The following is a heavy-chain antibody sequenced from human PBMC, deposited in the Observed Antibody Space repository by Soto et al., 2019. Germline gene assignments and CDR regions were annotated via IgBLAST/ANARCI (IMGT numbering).Heavy chain of an antibody. J-gene: IGHJ6*02. CDR3: AKDPSVVQVATTRFSSRGDYYGMDV. D-gene: IGHD5-12*01. CDR1: GFTFSSYA. V-gene: IGHV3-23*01. Sequence: PGGSLRLSCAASGFTFSSYAMSWVRQAPGKGLEWVSAISGSGGSTYYADSVKGRFTISRDNSKNTLYLQMNSLRAEDTAVYYCAKDPSVVQVATTRFSSRGDYYGMDVWGQGTTVTVSS. CDR2: ISGSGGST.